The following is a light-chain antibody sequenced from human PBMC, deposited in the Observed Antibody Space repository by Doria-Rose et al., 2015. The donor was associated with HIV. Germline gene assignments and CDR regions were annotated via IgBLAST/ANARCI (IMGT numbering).Light chain of an antibody. Sequence: TQSPGTLSLSPGERATLSCRASQRVRSSYLAWYQHKPCQAPRLLIYDASTRATGIPDRFSGSGSGTDFTLTISRLEPEDVAVYYCQQYGTSRGTFGQGTRLEI. CDR1: QRVRSSY. J-gene: IGKJ5*01. CDR3: QQYGTSRGT. CDR2: DAS. V-gene: IGKV3-20*01.